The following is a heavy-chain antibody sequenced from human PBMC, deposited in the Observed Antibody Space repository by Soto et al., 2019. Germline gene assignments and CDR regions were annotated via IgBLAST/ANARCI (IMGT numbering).Heavy chain of an antibody. CDR3: ARVRGNDYTGYYGMDV. J-gene: IGHJ6*02. CDR1: GYTFTSYG. CDR2: ISAYNGNT. V-gene: IGHV1-18*04. D-gene: IGHD4-4*01. Sequence: GTVSCKASGYTFTSYGISWVRQAPGQGLEWMGWISAYNGNTNYAQKLQGRVTMTTDTSTSTAYMEPRSLRSDDTAVYYCARVRGNDYTGYYGMDVWGQGTTVTVSS.